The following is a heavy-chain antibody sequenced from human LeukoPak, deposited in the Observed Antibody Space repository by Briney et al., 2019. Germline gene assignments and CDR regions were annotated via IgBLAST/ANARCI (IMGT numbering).Heavy chain of an antibody. Sequence: GGSLRLSCAASGFSFSDFWMTWVRQAPGKGLEWVGRIKSKTDGGIIDYAAPVQGRFTISRDDSKNTLYLQMNSLRTEDTAVYYCSNIYSYGLHGMDVWGQGTTVTVSS. CDR1: GFSFSDFW. V-gene: IGHV3-15*01. D-gene: IGHD5-18*01. J-gene: IGHJ6*02. CDR3: SNIYSYGLHGMDV. CDR2: IKSKTDGGII.